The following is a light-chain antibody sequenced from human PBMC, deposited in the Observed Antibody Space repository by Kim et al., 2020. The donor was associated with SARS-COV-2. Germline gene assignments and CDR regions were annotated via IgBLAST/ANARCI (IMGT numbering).Light chain of an antibody. V-gene: IGKV3-11*01. CDR3: QQRDSWPRT. J-gene: IGKJ1*01. Sequence: EIVLTQSPASLSLSPGERVTLSCRASQSVGSQLAWYQHKSGQAPRLLIYDASSRATVIPARFSGSGSGTDFTLTISSLEPEDFAVYYCQQRDSWPRTFGQGTKVEIK. CDR2: DAS. CDR1: QSVGSQ.